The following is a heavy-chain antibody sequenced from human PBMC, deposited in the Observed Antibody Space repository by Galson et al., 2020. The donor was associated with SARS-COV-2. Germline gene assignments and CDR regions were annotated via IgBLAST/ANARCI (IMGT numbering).Heavy chain of an antibody. D-gene: IGHD4-17*01. CDR1: GYSFTSYW. CDR2: IYPGDSDT. CDR3: ARFANYGGTPYDAFDI. V-gene: IGHV5-51*01. Sequence: GESLKISCQGSGYSFTSYWIGWVRQMPGKGLEWMGIIYPGDSDTRYSPSFQGQITISADKSISTAYLQWSSLKASDTAMYYCARFANYGGTPYDAFDIWGQGTMVTVSS. J-gene: IGHJ3*02.